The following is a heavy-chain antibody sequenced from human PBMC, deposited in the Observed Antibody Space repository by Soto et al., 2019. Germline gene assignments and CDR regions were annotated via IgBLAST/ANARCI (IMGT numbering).Heavy chain of an antibody. CDR1: GYTFTSYG. Sequence: ASVKVSCKASGYTFTSYGISWVRQAPGQGLEWMGWISAYNGNTNYAQKLQGRVTMTTDTSTSTAYMELRSLRSDDTAVYYCARGYEYSSSSRVYYYGMDVWGQGTTVTVPS. J-gene: IGHJ6*02. CDR3: ARGYEYSSSSRVYYYGMDV. CDR2: ISAYNGNT. D-gene: IGHD6-6*01. V-gene: IGHV1-18*04.